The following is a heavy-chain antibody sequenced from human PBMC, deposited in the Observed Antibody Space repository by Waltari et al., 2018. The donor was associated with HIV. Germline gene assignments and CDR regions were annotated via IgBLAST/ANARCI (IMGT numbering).Heavy chain of an antibody. CDR3: ARDHGGGAAAGGPPYQYYLDV. J-gene: IGHJ6*02. V-gene: IGHV1-69*06. D-gene: IGHD3-16*01. CDR1: GGNINDYA. Sequence: QVRLVQSAAEVKESGSSVKVSCKASGGNINDYAFSWVRKAPGQGLEWMGGIFPVLVGSTNYAQKFQDTVTITADTSTNTVYMALSSLRSDDTALYYCARDHGGGAAAGGPPYQYYLDVWGQGTSVTVSS. CDR2: IFPVLVGST.